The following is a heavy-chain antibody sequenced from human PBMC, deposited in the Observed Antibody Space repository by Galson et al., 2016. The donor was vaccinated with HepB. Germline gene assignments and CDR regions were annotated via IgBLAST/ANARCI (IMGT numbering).Heavy chain of an antibody. CDR1: GFTFSTSW. CDR3: AKDSSSAL. D-gene: IGHD6-6*01. Sequence: SLRLSCAASGFTFSTSWMSWVRQAPGKGLEWVANIKPDGREKYYVDSVKGGFTISRDNAKNSLFLQMNSLRAEDTAVYYCAKDSSSALWGRGSLVTVSS. CDR2: IKPDGREK. V-gene: IGHV3-7*04. J-gene: IGHJ2*01.